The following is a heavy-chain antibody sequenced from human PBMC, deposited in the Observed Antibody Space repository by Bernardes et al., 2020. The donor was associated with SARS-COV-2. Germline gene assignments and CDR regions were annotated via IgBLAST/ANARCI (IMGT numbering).Heavy chain of an antibody. D-gene: IGHD4-17*01. V-gene: IGHV3-53*01. CDR1: GLHVSTHY. J-gene: IGHJ6*02. Sequence: GGSLRLSCAASGLHVSTHYMNWVRQAPGKGLEWVSVIYTGGTTYYADAVKGRFTISRDNSKNMLYLQMNSLRAEDTAVYYCARAHGGVHYGMDVWGQGTTVTVSS. CDR3: ARAHGGVHYGMDV. CDR2: IYTGGTT.